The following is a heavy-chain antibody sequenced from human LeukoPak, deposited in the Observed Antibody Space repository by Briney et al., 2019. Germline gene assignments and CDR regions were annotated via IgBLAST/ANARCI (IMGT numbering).Heavy chain of an antibody. CDR1: GFTFSSNY. V-gene: IGHV3-66*01. J-gene: IGHJ4*02. CDR2: VYNDGST. D-gene: IGHD2/OR15-2a*01. Sequence: GGSLSLSCAASGFTFSSNYMSWVRQAPGKGLEWVSSVYNDGSTNYADSAKGRFTMSRDNSKNTLYLQMNSLRAEDTAIYYCAREGPRGNSQFDYWGQGTLVTVSS. CDR3: AREGPRGNSQFDY.